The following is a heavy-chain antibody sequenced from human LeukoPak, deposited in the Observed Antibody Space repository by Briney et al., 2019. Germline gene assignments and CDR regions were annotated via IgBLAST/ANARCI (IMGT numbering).Heavy chain of an antibody. Sequence: GSLRLSCAASGFTFSSYWMSWVRQAPGQGLEWIGEIYWSGRTNYNPSLKSRVSISLDKFNNQFSVKLTSVTAADTAVYYCARNFGYCDNGSCGDFDSWGQGTQVTVSS. V-gene: IGHV4-4*02. CDR3: ARNFGYCDNGSCGDFDS. J-gene: IGHJ4*02. CDR2: IYWSGRT. D-gene: IGHD2-15*01. CDR1: GFTFSSYW.